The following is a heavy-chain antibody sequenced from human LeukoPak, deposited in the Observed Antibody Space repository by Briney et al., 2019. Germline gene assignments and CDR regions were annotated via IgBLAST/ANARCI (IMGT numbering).Heavy chain of an antibody. Sequence: GGSLRLSCAASGFTFSSYGMHWVRQAPGKGLEWVAVISYDGSNKYYVDSVKGRFTISRDNSKNTLYLQMNSLRAEDTAVYYCAKGARITIFGVVSDYGMDVWGQGTTVTVSS. CDR1: GFTFSSYG. V-gene: IGHV3-30*18. CDR3: AKGARITIFGVVSDYGMDV. J-gene: IGHJ6*02. D-gene: IGHD3-3*01. CDR2: ISYDGSNK.